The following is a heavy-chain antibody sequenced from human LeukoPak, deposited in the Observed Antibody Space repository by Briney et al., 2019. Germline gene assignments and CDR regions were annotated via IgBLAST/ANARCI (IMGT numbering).Heavy chain of an antibody. D-gene: IGHD3-22*01. Sequence: PSETLSLTCTVSGGSISSVSYYWSWIRQPAGKGLEWIGRIYTSGGTSYNPSLKSRVTLSLDTSNNQFSLKLSSVTAADTAVYYCARASRYYDGTVYSPFDYWGQGSLVTVSS. CDR1: GGSISSVSYY. J-gene: IGHJ4*02. CDR3: ARASRYYDGTVYSPFDY. CDR2: IYTSGGT. V-gene: IGHV4-61*02.